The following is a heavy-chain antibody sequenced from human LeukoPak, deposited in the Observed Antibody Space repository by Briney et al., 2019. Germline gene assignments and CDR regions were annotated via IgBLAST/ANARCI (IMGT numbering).Heavy chain of an antibody. CDR2: IIPIFGTA. V-gene: IGHV1-69*06. CDR1: GGTFSSYA. Sequence: GASVKVSCNASGGTFSSYAISWVRQAPGQGLEWMGGIIPIFGTANYAQKFQGRVTITADKSTSTAYMELSSLRSEDTAVYYCASGLYGSGSYEDYWGQGTLVTVSS. D-gene: IGHD3-10*01. CDR3: ASGLYGSGSYEDY. J-gene: IGHJ4*02.